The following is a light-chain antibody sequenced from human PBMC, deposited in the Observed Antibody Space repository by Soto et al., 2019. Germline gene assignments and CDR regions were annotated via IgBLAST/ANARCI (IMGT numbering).Light chain of an antibody. J-gene: IGLJ2*01. Sequence: QSVLTQPPSASGSPGQSVAISCTGTRSDVGGNDYVSWYQQHPGKAPKLIIYEVNKRPSGVPDRFSGSKSGNTASLTVSGLQAEDEADYYCSSYGTNRIFGGGTKVTVL. CDR2: EVN. V-gene: IGLV2-8*01. CDR1: RSDVGGNDY. CDR3: SSYGTNRI.